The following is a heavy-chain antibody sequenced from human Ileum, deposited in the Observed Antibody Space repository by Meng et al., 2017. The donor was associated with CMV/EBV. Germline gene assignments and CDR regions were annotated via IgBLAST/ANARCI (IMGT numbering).Heavy chain of an antibody. Sequence: LQSSGPGLVTPHQTPSLSCPASGGSIGSGDYYWSWIREPPGKGLEWIGYINYRGTTYYNPSLKSRLTISVDTSNNQFSLILSSVTAADTALYYCARAISGHYYVPWGQGTLVTVSS. J-gene: IGHJ1*01. CDR3: ARAISGHYYVP. V-gene: IGHV4-30-4*08. CDR2: INYRGTT. CDR1: GGSIGSGDYY. D-gene: IGHD3-22*01.